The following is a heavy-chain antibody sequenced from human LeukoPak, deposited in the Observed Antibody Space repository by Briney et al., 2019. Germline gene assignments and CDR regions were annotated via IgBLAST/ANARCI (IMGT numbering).Heavy chain of an antibody. CDR1: GGSVSTDNFY. CDR3: AVNTFGGPIDY. D-gene: IGHD3-16*01. CDR2: IYYSGST. Sequence: KASETLSLTCTVSGGSVSTDNFYWSWIRQPPGKGLEWIGYIYYSGSTNYNPSLKSRVTISVDTSKNQFSLKLSSVTAADTAVYYCAVNTFGGPIDYWGQGTLATVSS. J-gene: IGHJ4*02. V-gene: IGHV4-61*01.